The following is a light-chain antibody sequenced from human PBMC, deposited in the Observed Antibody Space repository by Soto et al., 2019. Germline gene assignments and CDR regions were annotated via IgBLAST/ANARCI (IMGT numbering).Light chain of an antibody. CDR3: AAWDDNLNGPG. V-gene: IGLV1-44*01. CDR2: SDD. CDR1: TSNIGGNS. Sequence: QSALTQPPSASGTPGQRVTISCSGSTSNIGGNSVNWYQHLPGTAPKILMYSDDERPSGVPDRFSVSKSGTSASLAISGLQSEDEADYYGAAWDDNLNGPGFGGGTKLTVL. J-gene: IGLJ2*01.